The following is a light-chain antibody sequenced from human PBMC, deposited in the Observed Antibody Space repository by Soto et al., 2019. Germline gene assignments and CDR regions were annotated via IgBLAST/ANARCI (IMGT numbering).Light chain of an antibody. CDR3: CAYAATYTYV. V-gene: IGLV2-23*01. CDR2: QSY. J-gene: IGLJ1*01. Sequence: QSALTQPASVSGSPGQSITISCTGTSSDVGKYNLVSWYQQHPGKAPKVMILQSYKRPSGVSNRFSGSKFGNTASLTISGLQAEDEAEYYCCAYAATYTYVFGTGTKVTVL. CDR1: SSDVGKYNL.